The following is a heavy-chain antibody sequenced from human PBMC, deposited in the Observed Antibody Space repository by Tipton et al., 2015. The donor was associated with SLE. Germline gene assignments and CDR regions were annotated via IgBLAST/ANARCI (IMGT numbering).Heavy chain of an antibody. J-gene: IGHJ4*02. CDR2: IYYSGST. CDR3: ARGGLVAPAAISGGVDY. V-gene: IGHV4-39*07. Sequence: TLSLTCTVSGGSISSSSYYWGWIRQPPGKGLEWIGSIYYSGSTYYNPSLKSRVTISVDTSKNQFSRNLSSVTAADTAVYYCARGGLVAPAAISGGVDYWGQGTLVTVSS. CDR1: GGSISSSSYY. D-gene: IGHD2-2*02.